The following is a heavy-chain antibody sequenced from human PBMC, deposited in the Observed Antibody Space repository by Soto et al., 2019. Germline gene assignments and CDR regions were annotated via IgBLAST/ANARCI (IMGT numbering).Heavy chain of an antibody. V-gene: IGHV1-24*01. CDR2: FDPEDGET. D-gene: IGHD3-22*01. CDR3: ATAPYYYDSSGYPPFDY. CDR1: GYTLTELS. Sequence: GASVKVSCKVSGYTLTELSMHWVRQAPGKGLEWMGGFDPEDGETIYAQKFQGRVTMTEDTSTDTAYMELSSLRSEDTAVYYCATAPYYYDSSGYPPFDYWGQGTLVTVSS. J-gene: IGHJ4*02.